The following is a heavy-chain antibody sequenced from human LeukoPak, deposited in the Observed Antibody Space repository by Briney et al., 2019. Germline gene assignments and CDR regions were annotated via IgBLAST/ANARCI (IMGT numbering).Heavy chain of an antibody. CDR3: ARDHDWAFHY. D-gene: IGHD3-9*01. J-gene: IGHJ4*02. Sequence: QAGGSLRPSCAASGFPFSDYVMSWVRQAPGEGLEWIAYINHNAETIYYADSVKGRFTISRDNAKNSLSLQMNSLRDEDTAVYYCARDHDWAFHYWGQGTRVTVSS. CDR1: GFPFSDYV. V-gene: IGHV3-48*02. CDR2: INHNAETI.